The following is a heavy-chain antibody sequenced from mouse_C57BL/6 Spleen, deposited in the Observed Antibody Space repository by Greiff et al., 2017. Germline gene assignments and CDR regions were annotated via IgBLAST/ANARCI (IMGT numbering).Heavy chain of an antibody. CDR3: ARQYDYDVYAMDY. CDR2: ISNLAYSI. J-gene: IGHJ4*01. Sequence: EVKLMESGGGLVQPGGSLKLSCAASGFTFSDYGMAWVRQAPRKGPEWVAFISNLAYSIYYADTVTGRFTISRENAKNTLYLEMSSLRSEDTAMYYCARQYDYDVYAMDYWGQGTSVTVSS. D-gene: IGHD2-4*01. CDR1: GFTFSDYG. V-gene: IGHV5-15*04.